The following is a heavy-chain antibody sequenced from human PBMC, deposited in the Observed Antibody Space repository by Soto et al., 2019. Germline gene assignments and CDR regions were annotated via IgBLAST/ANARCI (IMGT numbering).Heavy chain of an antibody. J-gene: IGHJ4*02. V-gene: IGHV3-11*04. CDR3: ASGIDY. Sequence: GGSLRLSCAASGFTFGDCYMSWIRQAPGKGLEWVSYISGSGFTIYYADSVKGRFTISRDNAQHSVYLQMNSLRADDTALYFCASGIDYWGQGTLVTVSS. CDR1: GFTFGDCY. CDR2: ISGSGFTI.